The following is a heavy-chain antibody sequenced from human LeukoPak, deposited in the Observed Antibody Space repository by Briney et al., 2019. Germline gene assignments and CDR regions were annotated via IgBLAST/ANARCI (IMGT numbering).Heavy chain of an antibody. V-gene: IGHV5-51*01. Sequence: GESLKISCKGSGYNFTNYWIGWVRQMPGKGLEWMGIIFPVDSDTRYSPSFEGQVTISADKSISTAYLQWSSLKASDTAMYYCARGMVRGVYNWFDPWGQGTLVTVSS. J-gene: IGHJ5*02. D-gene: IGHD3-10*01. CDR2: IFPVDSDT. CDR1: GYNFTNYW. CDR3: ARGMVRGVYNWFDP.